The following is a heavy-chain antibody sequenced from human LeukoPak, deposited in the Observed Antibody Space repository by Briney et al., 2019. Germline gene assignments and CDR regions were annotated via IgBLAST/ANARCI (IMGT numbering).Heavy chain of an antibody. CDR2: IGSSGSTI. CDR1: GFILSSYE. CDR3: AELGITMIGGV. V-gene: IGHV3-48*03. J-gene: IGHJ6*04. D-gene: IGHD3-10*02. Sequence: PGGSLRLSCGAWGFILSSYEVNGLRQAPGRGLVGGSYIGSSGSTIYYADYVKGRFTISRDNAKNSLYLQMNSLRAEDTAVYYCAELGITMIGGVWGKGTTVTISS.